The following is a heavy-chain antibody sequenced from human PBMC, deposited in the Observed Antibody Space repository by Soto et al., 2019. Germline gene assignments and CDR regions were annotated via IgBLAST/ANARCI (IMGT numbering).Heavy chain of an antibody. CDR1: GFTFSSYA. CDR2: ISYDGSNK. J-gene: IGHJ4*02. Sequence: QVQLVESGGGVVQPGRSLRLSCAASGFTFSSYAMHWVRQAPGKGLEWVAVISYDGSNKYYADSVKGRFTISRDNSKNTLYLQMNSLRAADTAVYYCARERTFSMVRGFDYWGQGTLVTVSS. V-gene: IGHV3-30-3*01. CDR3: ARERTFSMVRGFDY. D-gene: IGHD3-10*01.